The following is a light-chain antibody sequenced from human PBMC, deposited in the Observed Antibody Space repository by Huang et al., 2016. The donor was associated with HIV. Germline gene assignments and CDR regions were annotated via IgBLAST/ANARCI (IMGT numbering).Light chain of an antibody. CDR1: QSIGAY. Sequence: DIQMTQSPSSLYASVGDRVTINCRASQSIGAYLNWYQHRPGRAPRLLISATSDLQGGFPSRFSVSRSGTEFTLTITNLQFQDFATYYCQQSYSFPRTFGQGSNLGIK. CDR3: QQSYSFPRT. CDR2: ATS. V-gene: IGKV1-39*01. J-gene: IGKJ2*01.